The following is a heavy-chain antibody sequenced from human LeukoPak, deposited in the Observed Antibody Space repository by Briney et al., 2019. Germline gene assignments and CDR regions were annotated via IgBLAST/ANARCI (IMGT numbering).Heavy chain of an antibody. V-gene: IGHV6-1*01. J-gene: IGHJ6*03. CDR3: ARGDNWNYYYYYYMDV. CDR2: TYYRSKWYN. Sequence: SQTLSLTCAISGDSVSSNSATWNWIRQSPSRGLEWLGRTYYRSKWYNDYAVSVKSRITINPDASKNQFSLQLNSVTPGDTAVYYCARGDNWNYYYYYYMDVWGKGTTVTVSS. D-gene: IGHD1-20*01. CDR1: GDSVSSNSAT.